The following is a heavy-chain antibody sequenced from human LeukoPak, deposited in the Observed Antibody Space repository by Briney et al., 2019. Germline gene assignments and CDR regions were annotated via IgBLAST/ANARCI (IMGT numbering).Heavy chain of an antibody. CDR3: ARGETAMVTPFDY. CDR1: GYTFTSYD. J-gene: IGHJ4*02. D-gene: IGHD5-18*01. CDR2: MNPNSGNT. V-gene: IGHV1-8*03. Sequence: GASVKVSCKASGYTFTSYDINWVRQATGQGLEWMGWMNPNSGNTGYAQKFQGRVTITRNTSISTAYMELSSLRSEDTAVYYCARGETAMVTPFDYWGQGTLVTVSS.